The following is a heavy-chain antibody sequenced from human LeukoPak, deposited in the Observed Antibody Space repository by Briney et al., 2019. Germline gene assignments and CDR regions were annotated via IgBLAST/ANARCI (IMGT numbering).Heavy chain of an antibody. CDR2: ISGSSRTI. V-gene: IGHV3-48*02. J-gene: IGHJ4*02. CDR3: VGLNYGDPRGADY. CDR1: AFTFSIYS. Sequence: GGSLRLSCAASAFTFSIYSMNWVRQAPGKGLEWVSYISGSSRTIYYADSVKGRLTISRDNSKNALYLQMNSLRDEDTAVYYCVGLNYGDPRGADYWGQGTLVTVSS. D-gene: IGHD4-17*01.